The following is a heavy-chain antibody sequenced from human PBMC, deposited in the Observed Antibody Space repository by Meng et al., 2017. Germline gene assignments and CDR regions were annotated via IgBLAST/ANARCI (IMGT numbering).Heavy chain of an antibody. CDR2: INPSGGST. D-gene: IGHD3-22*01. J-gene: IGHJ4*02. Sequence: ASVKVSCKASGYTFTSYYMHWVRQAPGQGLEWMGIINPSGGSTSYAQKFQGRVTMTRDTSTSTVYMELSSLRSEDTAVYYCAGDNVYYYDSSGYYFDYWGQGTLVTVSS. CDR3: AGDNVYYYDSSGYYFDY. V-gene: IGHV1-46*01. CDR1: GYTFTSYY.